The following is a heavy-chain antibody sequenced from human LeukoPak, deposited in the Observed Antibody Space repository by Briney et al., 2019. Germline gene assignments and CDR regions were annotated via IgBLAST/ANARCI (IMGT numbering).Heavy chain of an antibody. CDR2: ISAYYGNT. J-gene: IGHJ4*02. CDR3: ARRYCGGGTCYESRGWFDY. V-gene: IGHV1-18*01. Sequence: ASVKVSCKASGYTFTTYAISWVRQAPGQGLEWMGWISAYYGNTTYAQKFQGRVTMTTDTSTSTAYMELRSLRSDDTAVYYCARRYCGGGTCYESRGWFDYWGQGTLVTVSS. CDR1: GYTFTTYA. D-gene: IGHD2-15*01.